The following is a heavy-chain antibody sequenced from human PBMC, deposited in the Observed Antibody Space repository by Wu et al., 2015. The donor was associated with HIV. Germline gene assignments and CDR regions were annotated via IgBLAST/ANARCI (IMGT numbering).Heavy chain of an antibody. D-gene: IGHD3-22*01. CDR3: ARERVDYDSSGYRAHRGHHFDY. J-gene: IGHJ4*02. CDR2: VIPILDKT. CDR1: GGSFRNYV. V-gene: IGHV1-69*11. Sequence: QGQLVQSGAEVKKPGSSVKVSCKASGGSFRNYVMTWVRQAPGQGLEWMGRVIPILDKTHYAQKFQGRVTITADESTNTGYMELRRLTSEDTAVYYCARERVDYDSSGYRAHRGHHFDYWGQGTLVTVSS.